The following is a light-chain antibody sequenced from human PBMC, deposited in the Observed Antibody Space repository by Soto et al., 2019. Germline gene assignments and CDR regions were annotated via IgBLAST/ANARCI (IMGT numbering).Light chain of an antibody. CDR1: QSIGSN. V-gene: IGKV3-11*01. CDR3: QQRSNWPPLT. CDR2: DAS. Sequence: EIVLTQSPATLSLFPGERATLSCRASQSIGSNLAWLQQKPGQAPRLLIYDASNRATGTPARFSGSGSGTDFTHTISSLEPEDFAVYYCQQRSNWPPLTFGGGTKVEIK. J-gene: IGKJ4*01.